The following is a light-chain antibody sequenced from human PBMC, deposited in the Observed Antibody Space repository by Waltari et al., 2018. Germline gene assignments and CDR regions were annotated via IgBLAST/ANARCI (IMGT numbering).Light chain of an antibody. CDR1: SSDVGGYNY. Sequence: QSALTQPASVSGSPGQSITIPCTGTSSDVGGYNYVSWYQQHPGKAPKLMIYDVSKRPSGVSNRFSGSKSGNTASLTISGLQAEDEADYYCSSYTSSSTVYVFGTGTKVTVL. CDR3: SSYTSSSTVYV. V-gene: IGLV2-14*03. CDR2: DVS. J-gene: IGLJ1*01.